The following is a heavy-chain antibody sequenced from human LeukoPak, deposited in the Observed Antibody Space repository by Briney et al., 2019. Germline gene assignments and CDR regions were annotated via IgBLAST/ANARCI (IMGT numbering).Heavy chain of an antibody. CDR2: ITTGDGNT. CDR1: GFTFSSYT. V-gene: IGHV3-23*01. D-gene: IGHD7-27*01. J-gene: IGHJ4*02. CDR3: AKDGGLWVSAHWGDS. Sequence: GGSLRLSCTASGFTFSSYTMTWVRQAPGKGLQWVSTITTGDGNTYYADSEKGRFTVSRDDSKNTLYLQMNSLRAEDTAVYYCAKDGGLWVSAHWGDSWGRGTLVTVSS.